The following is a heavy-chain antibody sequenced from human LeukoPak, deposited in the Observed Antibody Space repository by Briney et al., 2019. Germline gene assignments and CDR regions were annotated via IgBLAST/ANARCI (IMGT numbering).Heavy chain of an antibody. V-gene: IGHV3-9*01. CDR1: GFTFDDYA. CDR2: ISWNSGSI. Sequence: GRSLRLSCAASGFTFDDYAMHWVRQAPGKGLEWVSGISWNSGSIGYADSVKGRFTISRDNAKNSLYLQMNSLRAEDTALYYCAKDMTGDSSGYYYVFDYWGQGTLVTVSS. J-gene: IGHJ4*02. CDR3: AKDMTGDSSGYYYVFDY. D-gene: IGHD3-22*01.